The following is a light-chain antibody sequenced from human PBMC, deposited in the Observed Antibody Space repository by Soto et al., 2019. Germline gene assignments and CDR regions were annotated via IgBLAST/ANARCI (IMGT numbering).Light chain of an antibody. J-gene: IGKJ4*01. CDR2: VAS. CDR1: EGISNF. CDR3: QNYNSVPYT. Sequence: DIQMTQSPSSLSAYVGDRVTITCRACEGISNFLVCYQQKPGKAPKLLIYVASTLQSDVPARFSGSGSGTEFTLTISSLQPEDVATYYCQNYNSVPYTFGGGTKVEI. V-gene: IGKV1-27*01.